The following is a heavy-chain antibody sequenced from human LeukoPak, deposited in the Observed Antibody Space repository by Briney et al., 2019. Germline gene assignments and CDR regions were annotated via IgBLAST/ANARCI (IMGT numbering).Heavy chain of an antibody. V-gene: IGHV4-4*07. CDR3: ARYRGDYGGPDY. J-gene: IGHJ4*02. D-gene: IGHD4-23*01. CDR1: GGSISSYY. CDR2: IYTSGNT. Sequence: SETLSLTCTVSGGSISSYYWSWIRQPPGQGLEWIGSIYTSGNTNYNPTLKSRVTMSVDPSKNQFSLKLSSGTAADTAVYYWARYRGDYGGPDYWGQGSLVTVCS.